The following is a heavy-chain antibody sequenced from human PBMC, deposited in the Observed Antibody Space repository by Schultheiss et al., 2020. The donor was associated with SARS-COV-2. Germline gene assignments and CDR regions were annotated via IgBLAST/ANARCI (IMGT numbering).Heavy chain of an antibody. CDR2: ISSSGSTI. J-gene: IGHJ4*02. V-gene: IGHV3-48*04. D-gene: IGHD6-6*01. CDR3: ARGLHSSSSGGSYFDY. Sequence: GGSLRLSCAASGFTFSSYSMNWVRQAPGKGLEWVSYISSSGSTIYYADSVKGRFTISRDNAKNSLYLQMNSLRAEDTAVYYCARGLHSSSSGGSYFDYWGQGTLVTGSS. CDR1: GFTFSSYS.